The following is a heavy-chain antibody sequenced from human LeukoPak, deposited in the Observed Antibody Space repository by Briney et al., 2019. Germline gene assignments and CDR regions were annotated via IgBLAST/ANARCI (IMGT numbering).Heavy chain of an antibody. Sequence: GGSLRLSCAASGFTFSSYAMHWVRQAPGKGLEWVAVIADDGSNKYYADSVRGRFTISRDNSNNTLYLQMNSLRVEDTAVYFCARGGLSIMGYWGQGTLVTVSS. CDR1: GFTFSSYA. CDR3: ARGGLSIMGY. V-gene: IGHV3-30*04. J-gene: IGHJ4*02. D-gene: IGHD2/OR15-2a*01. CDR2: IADDGSNK.